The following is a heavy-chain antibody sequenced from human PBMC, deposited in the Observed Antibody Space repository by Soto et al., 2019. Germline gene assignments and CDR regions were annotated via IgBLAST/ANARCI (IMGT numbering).Heavy chain of an antibody. CDR1: GGSFSGYQ. J-gene: IGHJ6*03. V-gene: IGHV4-34*01. CDR3: ARGLILWFGELSRRGGYYYYMDV. Sequence: QVQLQQWGAGLLKPSETLSLTCAVYGGSFSGYQWTWIRQTPGKGLEWIGEINDSGNINYNPSLKSRVTILLATPKKHISLKLSSVTAAASAVYYWARGLILWFGELSRRGGYYYYMDVWGKGTMVTVSS. CDR2: INDSGNI. D-gene: IGHD3-10*01.